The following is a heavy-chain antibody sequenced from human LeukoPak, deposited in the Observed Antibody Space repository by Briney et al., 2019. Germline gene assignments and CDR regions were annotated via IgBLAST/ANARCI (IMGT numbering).Heavy chain of an antibody. J-gene: IGHJ6*03. CDR3: ARDLDLMSRYYYYYMDV. CDR2: IYTSGST. CDR1: GGSISSGSYY. D-gene: IGHD2-8*01. Sequence: SETLSLTCAVYGGSISSGSYYWSWIRQPAGKGLEWIGRIYTSGSTNYNPSLKSRVTISVDTSKNQFSLKLSSVTAADTAVYYCARDLDLMSRYYYYYMDVWGKGTTVTVSS. V-gene: IGHV4-61*02.